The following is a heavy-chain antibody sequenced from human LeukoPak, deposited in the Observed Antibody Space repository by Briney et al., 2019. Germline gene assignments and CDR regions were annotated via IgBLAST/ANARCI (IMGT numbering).Heavy chain of an antibody. CDR2: IYYSGST. J-gene: IGHJ4*02. CDR1: GGSITSNTYY. D-gene: IGHD5-24*01. Sequence: SETLSLTCTVTGGSITSNTYYWGWIRQPPGKGLEWIGTIYYSGSTYYNPSLRSRVTISVDTSKNQFSLNLSSVTAADTAVYYCARRREMATAITFDYWGQGTLVTVSS. CDR3: ARRREMATAITFDY. V-gene: IGHV4-39*01.